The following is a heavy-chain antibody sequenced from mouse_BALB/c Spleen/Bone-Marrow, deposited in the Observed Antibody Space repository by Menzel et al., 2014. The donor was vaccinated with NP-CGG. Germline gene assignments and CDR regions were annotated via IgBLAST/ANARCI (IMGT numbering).Heavy chain of an antibody. D-gene: IGHD2-2*01. CDR2: IDPANGNT. CDR1: GFNIKDTY. CDR3: ARWLPLAY. V-gene: IGHV14-3*02. Sequence: EVKLVESGAELVKPGASVKLSCTASGFNIKDTYMHWVKQRPEQGLEWIGRIDPANGNTKYDPKFQGKATTTADTSSSTAYLQLSSLTSEDTAVYYCARWLPLAYWGQGTLVTVSA. J-gene: IGHJ3*01.